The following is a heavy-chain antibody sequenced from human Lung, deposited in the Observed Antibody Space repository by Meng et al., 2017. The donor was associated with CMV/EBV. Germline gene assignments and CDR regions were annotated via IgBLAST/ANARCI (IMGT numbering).Heavy chain of an antibody. D-gene: IGHD2-2*01. CDR3: ARAVYCIGTTCFSYPMDV. V-gene: IGHV1-2*02. J-gene: IGHJ6*02. CDR1: GYTFTGYY. Sequence: ASVXVSCKASGYTFTGYYMHWVRQAPGQGLEWMGWINPNSGGTNYAQKFQGRVTMTRDTSISTAYMELSRLRSDDTAVYYCARAVYCIGTTCFSYPMDVWXQGTXVTVSS. CDR2: INPNSGGT.